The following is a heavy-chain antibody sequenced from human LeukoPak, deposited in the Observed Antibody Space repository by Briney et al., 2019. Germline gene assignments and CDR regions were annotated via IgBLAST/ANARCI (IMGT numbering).Heavy chain of an antibody. Sequence: GGSLRLSCAASGFTFSSYAMSWVRQAPGKGLEWVSSISGGGGSTYYADSVKGRFTISRDNSKNTLYLQMSSLRAEDTAVYYCAKDLRYYDILTGYSDDYGMDVWGQGTTVTVSS. V-gene: IGHV3-23*01. D-gene: IGHD3-9*01. J-gene: IGHJ6*02. CDR3: AKDLRYYDILTGYSDDYGMDV. CDR1: GFTFSSYA. CDR2: ISGGGGST.